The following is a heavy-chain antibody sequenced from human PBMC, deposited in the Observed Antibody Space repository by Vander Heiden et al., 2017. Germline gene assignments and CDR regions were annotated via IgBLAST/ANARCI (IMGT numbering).Heavy chain of an antibody. D-gene: IGHD3-10*01. CDR3: VRERREIQGVIDAFDI. CDR1: GYTFTTND. J-gene: IGHJ3*02. CDR2: VNTNSGNT. Sequence: QVQHVQSGAEAKRPGASVTVFCKTSGYTFTTNDINWVRQATGQGLEWMGWVNTNSGNTGYAQKFQGRVTMTRDTSLNTVYMELTSLTSEDTAIYYCVRERREIQGVIDAFDIWGQGTMVTVSS. V-gene: IGHV1-8*01.